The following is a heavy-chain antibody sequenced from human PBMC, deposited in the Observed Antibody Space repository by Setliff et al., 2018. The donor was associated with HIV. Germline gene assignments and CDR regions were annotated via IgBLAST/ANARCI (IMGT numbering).Heavy chain of an antibody. Sequence: GGSLRLSCAASGFTFSTYSRNWVRQAPGKGLEWVSYIGGSGGAIYYADSVKGRFTISRDNAKNSLFLQLNSLRAEDTAVYYCARGRASGSANSGWGQGTLVTVSS. CDR2: IGGSGGAI. CDR3: ARGRASGSANSG. CDR1: GFTFSTYS. J-gene: IGHJ4*02. D-gene: IGHD7-27*01. V-gene: IGHV3-48*01.